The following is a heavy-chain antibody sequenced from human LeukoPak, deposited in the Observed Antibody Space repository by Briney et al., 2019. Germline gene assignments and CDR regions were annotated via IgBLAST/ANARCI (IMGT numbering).Heavy chain of an antibody. CDR3: LAGYYYYYMDV. J-gene: IGHJ6*03. CDR2: TNTHGTSA. CDR1: GFTFNNYW. Sequence: PGGSLRLSCAASGFTFNNYWMHWVRQAPGKGLVWVARTNTHGTSANYADSVKGRFIISRDNANNTLYLQMNGLRDEDTGVYYALAGYYYYYMDVWRKGTTVTVSS. D-gene: IGHD6-13*01. V-gene: IGHV3-74*01.